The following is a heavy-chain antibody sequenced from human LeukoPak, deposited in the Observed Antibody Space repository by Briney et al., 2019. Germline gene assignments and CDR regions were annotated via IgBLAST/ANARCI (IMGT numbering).Heavy chain of an antibody. D-gene: IGHD4-17*01. J-gene: IGHJ4*02. CDR2: ISTSSAYI. V-gene: IGHV3-21*01. CDR1: GFTFSTYS. Sequence: GGSLRLSCAASGFTFSTYSMNWVRHPPGKGLEWVSSISTSSAYIYYADSVKGRFTISRDNSKNTLYLQMNSLRAEDTAVYYCARQAYGAFDYWGQGTLVTVSS. CDR3: ARQAYGAFDY.